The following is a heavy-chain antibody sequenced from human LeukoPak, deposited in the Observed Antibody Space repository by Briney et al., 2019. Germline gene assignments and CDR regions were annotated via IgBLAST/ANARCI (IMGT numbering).Heavy chain of an antibody. CDR1: GYTFTSYS. CDR3: ARGATYISGHHDA. D-gene: IGHD6-19*01. CDR2: INPSGDST. V-gene: IGHV1-46*01. J-gene: IGHJ4*02. Sequence: ASVKVSCKASGYTFTSYSMQWVRQAPGQGLEWMGIINPSGDSTSYTRKLQGRLTMTRDTSTNTVYMELSSLRSDDTAVYYCARGATYISGHHDAWGQGTLVTVSS.